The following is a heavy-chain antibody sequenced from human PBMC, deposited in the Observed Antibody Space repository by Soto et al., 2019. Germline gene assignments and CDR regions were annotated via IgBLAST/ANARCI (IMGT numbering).Heavy chain of an antibody. Sequence: QVQLVESGGGVVQPGRSLRLSCAASGFTFSNNAMHWVRQAPGKGLEWVAAISYDGINKNYAASVKGRFTISRDNSQNTLYLQMDSLRAEDTAVYHCARDRWENYYERYLFDYWGQGTLVTVSS. CDR3: ARDRWENYYERYLFDY. CDR1: GFTFSNNA. J-gene: IGHJ4*02. CDR2: ISYDGINK. D-gene: IGHD1-26*01. V-gene: IGHV3-30-3*01.